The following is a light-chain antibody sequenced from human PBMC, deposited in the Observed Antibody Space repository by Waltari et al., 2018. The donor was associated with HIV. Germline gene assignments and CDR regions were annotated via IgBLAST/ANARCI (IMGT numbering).Light chain of an antibody. Sequence: LTQPASVSGSPGRSITLSCSGTSRAIGTYELVSWYQQHPGKAPKVIVYEVTKRPSGTSDRFSGSKSGNTASLTISGLQAEDEADYYCCSYAGRSIYVFGTGTTVTVL. CDR1: SRAIGTYEL. CDR2: EVT. V-gene: IGLV2-23*02. J-gene: IGLJ1*01. CDR3: CSYAGRSIYV.